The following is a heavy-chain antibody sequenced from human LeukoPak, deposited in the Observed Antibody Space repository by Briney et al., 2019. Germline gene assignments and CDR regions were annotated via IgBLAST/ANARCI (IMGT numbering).Heavy chain of an antibody. V-gene: IGHV4-61*02. CDR1: GVSISSGSYY. Sequence: PSETLSLTCAVSGVSISSGSYYWSWIRQPAGKGLEWIGRIYTSGSTNYNPSLKSRVTISVDTSKNQFSLKLSSVTAADTAVYYCASRGYSSGWYDYWGQGTLVTVSS. J-gene: IGHJ4*02. CDR2: IYTSGST. CDR3: ASRGYSSGWYDY. D-gene: IGHD6-19*01.